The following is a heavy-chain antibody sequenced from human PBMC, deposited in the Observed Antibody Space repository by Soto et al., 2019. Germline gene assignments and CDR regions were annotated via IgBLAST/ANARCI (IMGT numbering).Heavy chain of an antibody. J-gene: IGHJ4*02. Sequence: QRLSCAASGFTFSSYVMHWVRQAPGKGLEWVALIWFDGSNEYYEDSVKGRFTISRDNSKNTLYLQMNSLRAEDTAVYYCARLTTIDYYDSSGYYGSFDYWGQGALVTVSS. CDR3: ARLTTIDYYDSSGYYGSFDY. V-gene: IGHV3-33*01. CDR1: GFTFSSYV. CDR2: IWFDGSNE. D-gene: IGHD3-22*01.